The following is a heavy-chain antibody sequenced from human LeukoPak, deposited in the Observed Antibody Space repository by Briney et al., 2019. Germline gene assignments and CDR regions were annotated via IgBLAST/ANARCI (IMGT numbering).Heavy chain of an antibody. CDR3: VRQKKSHGNFDY. Sequence: GGSLRLSCAASGFTFSSYGMHWVRQAPGKGLEWVSAVGIAADTFYPGSVKGRFTISRENAKNSLYLQMNSLRVEDTAVYYCVRQKKSHGNFDYWGQGTLVTVSS. D-gene: IGHD1-26*01. J-gene: IGHJ4*02. CDR1: GFTFSSYG. V-gene: IGHV3-13*01. CDR2: VGIAADT.